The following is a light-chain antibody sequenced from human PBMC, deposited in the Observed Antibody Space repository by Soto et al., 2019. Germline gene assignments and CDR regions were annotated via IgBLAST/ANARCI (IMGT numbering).Light chain of an antibody. J-gene: IGKJ4*01. CDR2: DAS. CDR3: QQYDNLPLT. V-gene: IGKV1-33*01. CDR1: QDIKNY. Sequence: DIQMTQSPSSLSASVGDRVTITCQASQDIKNYLNWYQQKSGKAPKLLIYDASDWETGVPSRFSGSGSGTDFTFTINSLQPEDIATYYCQQYDNLPLTFGGGTKVEI.